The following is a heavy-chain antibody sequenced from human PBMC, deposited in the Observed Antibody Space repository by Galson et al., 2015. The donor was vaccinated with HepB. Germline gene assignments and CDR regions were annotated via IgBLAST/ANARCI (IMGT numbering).Heavy chain of an antibody. CDR3: ARRKYSSPFDY. D-gene: IGHD6-19*01. V-gene: IGHV4-39*01. CDR1: GGSISNRNYY. CDR2: NYSNGIT. Sequence: ETLSPTCTVSGGSISNRNYYWGWIRQPPGKGLAWIANNYSNGITYYNTSLKSRVTISVETSRNQLSLRLRSVTAADTALYFCARRKYSSPFDYWGQGALVTVSS. J-gene: IGHJ4*02.